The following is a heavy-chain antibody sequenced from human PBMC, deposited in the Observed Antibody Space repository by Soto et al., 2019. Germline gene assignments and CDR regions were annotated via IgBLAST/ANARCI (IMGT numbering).Heavy chain of an antibody. V-gene: IGHV1-18*01. J-gene: IGHJ4*02. CDR2: ISAYNGNT. CDR3: ARASVPLWFRSQTCANDS. Sequence: QVQLVQSGAEVKKPGASVKVSCKASGYTFTSYGISWVRQAPGQGLEWMGWISAYNGNTNDAEKLQVRVTMTTDTPTITADMELGSVGYDDPALSYCARASVPLWFRSQTCANDSWREGTLVAVSS. CDR1: GYTFTSYG. D-gene: IGHD3-10*01.